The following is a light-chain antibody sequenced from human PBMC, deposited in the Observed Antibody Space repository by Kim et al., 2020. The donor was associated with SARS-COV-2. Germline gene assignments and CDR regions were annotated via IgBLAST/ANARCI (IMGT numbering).Light chain of an antibody. CDR3: QQYDDRRA. V-gene: IGKV3-15*01. CDR2: GAS. Sequence: EIVMTQSPATLSVSPGERVTLSCRASQSVGTNVAWYQQKPGQAPRALIYGASTRPSTTPARFSGAGSGTEFTLTISSLQSEDFAVYYCQQYDDRRAFGQGTKLEIK. CDR1: QSVGTN. J-gene: IGKJ2*01.